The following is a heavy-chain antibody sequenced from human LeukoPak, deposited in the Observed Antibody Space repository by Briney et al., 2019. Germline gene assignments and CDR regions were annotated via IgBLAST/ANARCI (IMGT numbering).Heavy chain of an antibody. J-gene: IGHJ4*02. V-gene: IGHV3-74*01. CDR3: TRETGWGPGY. Sequence: GGSLRLSCAASGFTLGGYKMHWIRQAPGKGLAWVARINTDGSSITYADSVKGRFTISRDNAKNTLYLQMDSLRDEDTAVYYCTRETGWGPGYWGQGTLVTVSS. CDR2: INTDGSSI. D-gene: IGHD6-19*01. CDR1: GFTLGGYK.